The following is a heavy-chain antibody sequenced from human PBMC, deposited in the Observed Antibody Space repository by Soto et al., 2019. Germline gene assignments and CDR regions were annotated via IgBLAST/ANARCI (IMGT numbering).Heavy chain of an antibody. CDR2: ISSDGSNK. CDR3: ASTRLGEFSPY. V-gene: IGHV3-30-3*01. Sequence: QVQLVESGGGVVQPGRSLRLSCAASGFTFSSYSLDWVRQAPGTGLEWVAGISSDGSNKYYADSVKGRFTISRDNSQNTLYLQMNSLKGEDTAVYYCASTRLGEFSPYWGQGTLVTVSS. J-gene: IGHJ4*02. CDR1: GFTFSSYS. D-gene: IGHD3-16*02.